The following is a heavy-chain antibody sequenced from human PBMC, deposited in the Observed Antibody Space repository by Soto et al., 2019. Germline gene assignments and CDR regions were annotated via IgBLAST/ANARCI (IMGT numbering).Heavy chain of an antibody. D-gene: IGHD3-10*01. CDR2: IWYDGSNK. Sequence: GGSLRLSCAASGFTFSSYGMHWVRQAPGKGLEWVAVIWYDGSNKYYADSVKGRFTISRDNSKNTLYLQMNSLRAEDTAVYYCARDLLQDPITNYYYGMDVWGQGTTVTVSS. CDR1: GFTFSSYG. J-gene: IGHJ6*02. CDR3: ARDLLQDPITNYYYGMDV. V-gene: IGHV3-33*01.